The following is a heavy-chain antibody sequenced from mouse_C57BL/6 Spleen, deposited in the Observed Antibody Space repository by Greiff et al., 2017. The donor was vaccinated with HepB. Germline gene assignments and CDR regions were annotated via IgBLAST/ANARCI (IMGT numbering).Heavy chain of an antibody. CDR2: ISYSGST. Sequence: EVKLVESGPGLAKPSQTLSLTCSVTGYSITSDYWNWIRKFPGNKLEYMGYISYSGSTYYNPSLKSRISITRDTSKNQYYLQLNSVTTEDTATYYCARSPPITTVVDWYFDVWGTGTTVTVSS. CDR3: ARSPPITTVVDWYFDV. V-gene: IGHV3-8*01. CDR1: GYSITSDY. J-gene: IGHJ1*03. D-gene: IGHD1-1*01.